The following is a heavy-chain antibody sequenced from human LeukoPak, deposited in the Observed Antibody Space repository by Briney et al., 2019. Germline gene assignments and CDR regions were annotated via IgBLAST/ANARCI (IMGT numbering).Heavy chain of an antibody. D-gene: IGHD6-19*01. CDR3: AKMGLKQWPYNYFDY. Sequence: PGGSLRLSCAASGFTLSNYPMGWVRQAPVKGLEWLSAIGEEKSGSWTKSADSVKGRFTISRDNSENTLYLQMDSLTVEDTAVYYCAKMGLKQWPYNYFDYWGQGTLVTVSS. CDR2: IGEEKSGSWT. V-gene: IGHV3-23*01. CDR1: GFTLSNYP. J-gene: IGHJ4*02.